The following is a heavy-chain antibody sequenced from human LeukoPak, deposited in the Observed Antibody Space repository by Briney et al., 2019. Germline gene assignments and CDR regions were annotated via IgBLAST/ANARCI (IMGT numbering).Heavy chain of an antibody. CDR3: ARDKIVGATHFNY. V-gene: IGHV3-48*03. Sequence: GGSLRLSCAASGFTFSSYEMNWVRQAPGKGLECVSYISSSGSTIYYADSVKGRYTISRDNAKNSLYLQMNSLRAEDTAVYYCARDKIVGATHFNYWGQGTLVTVSS. CDR2: ISSSGSTI. J-gene: IGHJ4*02. CDR1: GFTFSSYE. D-gene: IGHD1-26*01.